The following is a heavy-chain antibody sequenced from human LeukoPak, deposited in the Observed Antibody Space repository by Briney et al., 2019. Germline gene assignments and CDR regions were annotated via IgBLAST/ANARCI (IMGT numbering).Heavy chain of an antibody. CDR2: IYSGGST. Sequence: ETLSLTCAVYGGSFSGYYWSWIRQPPGKGLEWVSVIYSGGSTYYADSVKGRFTISRDNSKNTLYLQMNSPRAEDTAVYYCARDVGTAMGGGRDYWGQGTLVTVSS. CDR3: ARDVGTAMGGGRDY. CDR1: GGSFSGYY. V-gene: IGHV3-66*01. J-gene: IGHJ4*02. D-gene: IGHD5-18*01.